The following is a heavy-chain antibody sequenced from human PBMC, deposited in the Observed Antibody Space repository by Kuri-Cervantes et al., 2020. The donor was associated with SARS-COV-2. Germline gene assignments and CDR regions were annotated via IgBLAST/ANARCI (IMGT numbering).Heavy chain of an antibody. J-gene: IGHJ4*02. Sequence: GGSLRLSCAASGFTFSSYAMSWVRQAPGKGLEWVSYISSTGDTIYYADSVKGRFTISRDNAKNSLYLQMNSLRAEDTAVYYCTRWRVGAKTWGQGTLVTVSS. CDR1: GFTFSSYA. D-gene: IGHD1-26*01. V-gene: IGHV3-48*01. CDR3: TRWRVGAKT. CDR2: ISSTGDTI.